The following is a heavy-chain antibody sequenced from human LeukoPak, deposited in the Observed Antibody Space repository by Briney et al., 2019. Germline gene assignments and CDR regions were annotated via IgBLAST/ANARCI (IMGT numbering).Heavy chain of an antibody. CDR3: ASEASSGWYGEAFDI. CDR1: GGTFSSYA. J-gene: IGHJ3*02. CDR2: IIPIFGTA. D-gene: IGHD6-19*01. Sequence: AASVEVSCKASGGTFSSYAISWVRQAPGQGLEWMGGIIPIFGTANYAQKFQGRVTITADESTSTAYMELSSLRSEDTAVYYCASEASSGWYGEAFDIWGQGTMVTVSS. V-gene: IGHV1-69*13.